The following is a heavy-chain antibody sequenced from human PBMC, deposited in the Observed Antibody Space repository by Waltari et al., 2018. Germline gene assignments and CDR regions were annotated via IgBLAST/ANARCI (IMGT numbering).Heavy chain of an antibody. D-gene: IGHD2-2*01. CDR2: IYTNGST. CDR3: ASSRTSI. Sequence: QVQLQESGPGLVKPSQTLSLTCTVSGGSVRSGNYYWSWIRQPAGKGLEWIGRIYTNGSTNYSPSLKSRVDMSVDTSKNQFSLKLNSLTAADAAVYYCASSRTSIWGQGTLVTVSS. V-gene: IGHV4-61*02. CDR1: GGSVRSGNYY. J-gene: IGHJ4*02.